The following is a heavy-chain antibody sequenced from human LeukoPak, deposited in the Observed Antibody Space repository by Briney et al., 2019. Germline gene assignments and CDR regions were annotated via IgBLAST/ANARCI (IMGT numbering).Heavy chain of an antibody. V-gene: IGHV3-30*02. CDR1: GFTFSSYG. J-gene: IGHJ4*02. CDR3: ASQYYYDSSGADY. D-gene: IGHD3-22*01. CDR2: IRYDGSNK. Sequence: PGGSLRLSCAASGFTFSSYGMHWVRQAPGKGLEWVAFIRYDGSNKYYADSVKGRFTISRDNSKNTLTLQMNSLRVEDTALYYCASQYYYDSSGADYWGQGTLVTVSS.